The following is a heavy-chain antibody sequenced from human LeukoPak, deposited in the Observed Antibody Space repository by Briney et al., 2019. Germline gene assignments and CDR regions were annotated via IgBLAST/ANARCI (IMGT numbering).Heavy chain of an antibody. Sequence: AGSLRLSCAASGFTFSSYSMNWVRQAPGKGLKWVSSISSSSSYIYYADSVKGRFTISRDNAKNSLYLQMNSLRAEDTAVYYCASSNTVTNTTTDDYWGQGTLVTVSS. V-gene: IGHV3-21*01. J-gene: IGHJ4*02. CDR3: ASSNTVTNTTTDDY. CDR1: GFTFSSYS. D-gene: IGHD4-17*01. CDR2: ISSSSSYI.